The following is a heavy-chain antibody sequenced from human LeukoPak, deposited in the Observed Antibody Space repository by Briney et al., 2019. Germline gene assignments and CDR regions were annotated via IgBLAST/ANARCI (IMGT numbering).Heavy chain of an antibody. J-gene: IGHJ6*03. Sequence: SVKVSCKASGGTFSSYAISWVRQAPGQGLEWMGGIIPIFGTANYAQKFQGRVTITTDESTSTAYMELSSLRSGDTAVYYCARRSQKPRWFGEVMGLEYYMDVWGKGTTVTVSS. D-gene: IGHD3-10*01. CDR1: GGTFSSYA. CDR2: IIPIFGTA. CDR3: ARRSQKPRWFGEVMGLEYYMDV. V-gene: IGHV1-69*05.